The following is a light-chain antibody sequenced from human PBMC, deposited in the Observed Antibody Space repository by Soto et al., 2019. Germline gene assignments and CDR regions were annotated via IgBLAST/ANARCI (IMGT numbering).Light chain of an antibody. CDR3: MQGTPSPPK. V-gene: IGKV2-30*01. J-gene: IGKJ1*01. CDR1: QSLVYSDGIAY. CDR2: KVS. Sequence: DVVMTQSPLSLPVTLGQPASISCRSSQSLVYSDGIAYLSWFHQRPGQSPRRLMYKVSNRGSGVPARLCGSGSRTDFTLTISRLAAEDVGVCYCMQGTPSPPKFGRGTRVEIK.